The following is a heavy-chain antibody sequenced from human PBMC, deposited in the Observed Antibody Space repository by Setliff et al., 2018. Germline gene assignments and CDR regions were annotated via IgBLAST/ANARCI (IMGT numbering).Heavy chain of an antibody. Sequence: GGSLRLSCAASGFTFSSYAITWVRQAPGKGLEWVANIKEDGSEKYYVDSVKGRFTISRDNAKNSLDLQMDSLRAEDTAVYYCARIYYYDSSGYYHDAFDIWGQGTMVTVSS. CDR1: GFTFSSYA. CDR2: IKEDGSEK. D-gene: IGHD3-22*01. CDR3: ARIYYYDSSGYYHDAFDI. V-gene: IGHV3-7*01. J-gene: IGHJ3*02.